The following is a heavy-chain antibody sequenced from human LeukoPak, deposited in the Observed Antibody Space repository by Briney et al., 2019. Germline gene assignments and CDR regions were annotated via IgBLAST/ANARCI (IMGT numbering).Heavy chain of an antibody. CDR3: AREHDFLIDYSFDY. J-gene: IGHJ4*02. CDR2: INAGNGNT. Sequence: ASVKVSCKAPGYTFTTYSIFWMRQAPGQGLEWMGWINAGNGNTKYSQKLQGRVTITRDTSANTAYVELSSLRSEDTAVYYCAREHDFLIDYSFDYWGQGTLVTVSS. D-gene: IGHD3-3*01. CDR1: GYTFTTYS. V-gene: IGHV1-3*01.